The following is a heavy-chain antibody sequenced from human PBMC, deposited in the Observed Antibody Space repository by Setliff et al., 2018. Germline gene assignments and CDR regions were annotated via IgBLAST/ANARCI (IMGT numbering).Heavy chain of an antibody. Sequence: PSETLSLTCTVSGGSISSGSYYWSWIRQPAGKGLEWIRHIYTSGSTNYNPSLKSRVTISVDTSKNQFSLKLSSVTAADTAVYYCASYRQDVNYWGQGTLVTVSS. V-gene: IGHV4-61*09. D-gene: IGHD4-4*01. CDR3: ASYRQDVNY. CDR2: IYTSGST. J-gene: IGHJ4*02. CDR1: GGSISSGSYY.